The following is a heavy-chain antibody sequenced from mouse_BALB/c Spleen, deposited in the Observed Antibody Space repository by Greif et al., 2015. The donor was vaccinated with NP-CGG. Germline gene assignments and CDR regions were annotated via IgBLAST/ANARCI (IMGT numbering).Heavy chain of an antibody. CDR3: ARRYDGYYAWFAY. CDR2: ISSGGST. J-gene: IGHJ3*01. V-gene: IGHV5-6-5*01. Sequence: EVKLVESGGGLVKPGGSLKLSCAASGFTFSSYAMSWVRQTPEKRLEWVASISSGGSTYYPDSVKGRFTISRDNARNILYLQMSSLRSEDTAMYYCARRYDGYYAWFAYWGQGTLVTVSA. CDR1: GFTFSSYA. D-gene: IGHD2-3*01.